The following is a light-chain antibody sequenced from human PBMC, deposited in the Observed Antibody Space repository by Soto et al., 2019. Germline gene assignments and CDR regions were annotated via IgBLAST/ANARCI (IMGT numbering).Light chain of an antibody. V-gene: IGLV2-14*01. CDR2: EVS. J-gene: IGLJ1*01. CDR3: SSYTSSRAYV. Sequence: QSVLTQPASVSGSPGQSITISCTGTSSDVGGYNYVSWYQQQSGKAPKLMIHEVSNRPSGVSNRFSGSKSGNTASLTISGLQAEDEADYYCSSYTSSRAYVLXIGTKVTVL. CDR1: SSDVGGYNY.